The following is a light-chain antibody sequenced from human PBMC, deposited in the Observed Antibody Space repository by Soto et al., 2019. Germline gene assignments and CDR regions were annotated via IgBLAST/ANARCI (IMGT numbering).Light chain of an antibody. CDR2: GAS. J-gene: IGKJ1*01. Sequence: EIVLTQPPGTLSLSPGERATLSCRASQSVSSSYLAWYQQKPGQAPRLLIYGASSRATGIPDRFSGSGSGTDFTLTISRLEPEDFAVYYCQQYGSSPFWTFGQGTKVEIK. V-gene: IGKV3-20*01. CDR1: QSVSSSY. CDR3: QQYGSSPFWT.